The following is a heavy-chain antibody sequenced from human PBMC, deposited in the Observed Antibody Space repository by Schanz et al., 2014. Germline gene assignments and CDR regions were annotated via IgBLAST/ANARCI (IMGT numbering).Heavy chain of an antibody. V-gene: IGHV3-30*18. D-gene: IGHD6-13*01. J-gene: IGHJ4*02. CDR2: ISYDGSDK. CDR1: GFTFSQYG. Sequence: QVQLVESGGGVVQPGRSLRLSCAASGFTFSQYGMHWVRQAPGKGLEWLAVISYDGSDKFHADSVKGRFTISRDNSKNTLYLQMNSLRVEDTAVYYCAKDFVPLVQQLIRSGGAHLDHWGQGTLVTVSS. CDR3: AKDFVPLVQQLIRSGGAHLDH.